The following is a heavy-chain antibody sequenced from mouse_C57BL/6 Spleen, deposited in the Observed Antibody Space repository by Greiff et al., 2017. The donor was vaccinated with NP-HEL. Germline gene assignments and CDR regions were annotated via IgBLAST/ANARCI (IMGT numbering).Heavy chain of an antibody. CDR2: INYDGSST. J-gene: IGHJ2*01. CDR3: ARGSEPYYFDY. CDR1: GFTFSDYY. Sequence: EVHLVESEGGLVQPGSSMKLSCTASGFTFSDYYMAWVRQVPEKGLEWVANINYDGSSTYYLDSLKSRFIISRDNAKNILYLQMSSLKSEDTATYYCARGSEPYYFDYWGQGTTLTVSS. V-gene: IGHV5-16*01.